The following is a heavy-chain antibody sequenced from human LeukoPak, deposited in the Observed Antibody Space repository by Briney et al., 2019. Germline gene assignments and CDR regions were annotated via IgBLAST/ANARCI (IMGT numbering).Heavy chain of an antibody. D-gene: IGHD6-13*01. CDR1: GFTFSSYE. Sequence: GGSLRLSCAASGFTFSSYEMNWVRQAPGKGLEWVSYISSSGSTIYYADSVKGRFTISRDNAKNSLYLQMDSLRAEDTAIYYCARDLKTYSSSSWWGQGTLVTVSS. CDR3: ARDLKTYSSSSW. CDR2: ISSSGSTI. V-gene: IGHV3-48*03. J-gene: IGHJ4*02.